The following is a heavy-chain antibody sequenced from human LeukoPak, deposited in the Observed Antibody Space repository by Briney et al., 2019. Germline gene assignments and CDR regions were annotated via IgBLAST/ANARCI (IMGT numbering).Heavy chain of an antibody. CDR2: ISVYNGDI. CDR3: SRDHSSSGQLFDF. J-gene: IGHJ4*02. Sequence: ASVKVSCKASGYTFTSYGISWVRQAPGQGLEWMGWISVYNGDIKYAPKLQDRVTMTTDTPTSTAYMELRSLRSDDTGVYFCSRDHSSSGQLFDFWGQGTLVTVSS. CDR1: GYTFTSYG. D-gene: IGHD6-13*01. V-gene: IGHV1-18*01.